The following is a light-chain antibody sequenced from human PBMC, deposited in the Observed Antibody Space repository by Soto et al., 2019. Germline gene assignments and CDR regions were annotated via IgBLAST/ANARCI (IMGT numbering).Light chain of an antibody. CDR1: SSDIGGYNY. V-gene: IGLV2-8*01. Sequence: QSALTQPPSASGSPGQSVTISCTGTSSDIGGYNYVSWYQQHPGKAPNVMIYDVTTRPSGVPGRFSGSKSGYTASLTVSGLPAEDEADYCCSSYGGSNHWLFGGGTKVTVL. CDR2: DVT. CDR3: SSYGGSNHWL. J-gene: IGLJ3*02.